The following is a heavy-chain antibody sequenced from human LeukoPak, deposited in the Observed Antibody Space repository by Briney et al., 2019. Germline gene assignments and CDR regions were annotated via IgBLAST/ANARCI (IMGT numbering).Heavy chain of an antibody. J-gene: IGHJ4*02. CDR1: GGSISSGGYY. D-gene: IGHD2-2*01. CDR3: ARGRYCNSTSCLYYFDY. CDR2: IYYSGST. Sequence: SQTLSLTCTVSGGSISSGGYYWSWIRQHPGKGLEWIGYIYYSGSTYYNPSLKSRVIISVDTSKNQFSLKLSSVTAADTAVYYCARGRYCNSTSCLYYFDYWGQGTLVIVSS. V-gene: IGHV4-31*03.